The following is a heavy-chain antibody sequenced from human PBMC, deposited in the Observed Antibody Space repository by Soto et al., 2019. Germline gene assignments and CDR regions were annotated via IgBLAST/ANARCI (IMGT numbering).Heavy chain of an antibody. V-gene: IGHV1-2*02. Sequence: ASVKVSCTAYGDPFTCYYMHWVRQASEQGPEWMGWINPNCGGTNYGQNFQGRVTMTRGTSISTAYMELSGLRSDDTSVYYCARDAIDTSGWYGYYYYGMDVWG. J-gene: IGHJ6*01. D-gene: IGHD6-19*01. CDR3: ARDAIDTSGWYGYYYYGMDV. CDR2: INPNCGGT. CDR1: GDPFTCYY.